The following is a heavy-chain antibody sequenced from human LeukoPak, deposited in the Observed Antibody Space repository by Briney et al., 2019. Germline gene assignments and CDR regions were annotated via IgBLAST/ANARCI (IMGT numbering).Heavy chain of an antibody. CDR2: VSPTDGST. CDR3: AVSVQAAAIPAFDY. CDR1: GSIFAGHF. Sequence: ASVKVSCKASGSIFAGHFRHWMRQAPGQGLEWMGWVSPTDGSTRYAQNFQGRVTMTRDPSISTAYMELSELGSGDTAVYYCAVSVQAAAIPAFDYWGQGALVIVSS. D-gene: IGHD6-25*01. J-gene: IGHJ4*02. V-gene: IGHV1-2*02.